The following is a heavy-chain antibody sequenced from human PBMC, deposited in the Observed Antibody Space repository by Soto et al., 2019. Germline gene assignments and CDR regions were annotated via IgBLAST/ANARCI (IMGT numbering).Heavy chain of an antibody. Sequence: GGSLRLSCASSGFTFSSYAMSRVRQAPGKGLEWVSAISGSGGSTYYADSVKGRFTISRDNSKNTLYLQMNSLRAEDTAVYYCAKDSKPKYSSSSIADYWGQGTLVTVSS. J-gene: IGHJ4*02. V-gene: IGHV3-23*01. D-gene: IGHD6-6*01. CDR2: ISGSGGST. CDR1: GFTFSSYA. CDR3: AKDSKPKYSSSSIADY.